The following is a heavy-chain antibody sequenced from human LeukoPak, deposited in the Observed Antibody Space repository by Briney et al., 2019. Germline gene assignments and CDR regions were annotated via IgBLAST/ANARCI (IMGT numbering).Heavy chain of an antibody. CDR3: ARADYDFWSGLQFDI. Sequence: GGSLRLSCAASGFTFSSYAMNWVRQAPGKGLEWVSSISSSSSYIYYADSVKGRFTISRDNAKNSLYLQMNSLRAEDTAVYYCARADYDFWSGLQFDIWGQGTMVTVSS. J-gene: IGHJ3*02. CDR2: ISSSSSYI. D-gene: IGHD3-3*01. V-gene: IGHV3-21*01. CDR1: GFTFSSYA.